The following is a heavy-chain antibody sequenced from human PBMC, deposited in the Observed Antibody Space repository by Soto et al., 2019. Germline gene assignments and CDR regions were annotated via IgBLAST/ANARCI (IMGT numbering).Heavy chain of an antibody. Sequence: SETLSLPCPVPAASLGRYSSYWSWIRLPAGKGLAWIGRITIVGLVSAGDSTAYNPSHKSRVTISVDKSMNRLSLILRSVTAADTAVYYCVGETYYYDGNGYTFTNWGQGTQVTVSS. CDR2: ITIVGLVSAGDST. CDR3: VGETYYYDGNGYTFTN. J-gene: IGHJ4*02. V-gene: IGHV4-61*02. D-gene: IGHD3-22*01. CDR1: AASLGRYSSY.